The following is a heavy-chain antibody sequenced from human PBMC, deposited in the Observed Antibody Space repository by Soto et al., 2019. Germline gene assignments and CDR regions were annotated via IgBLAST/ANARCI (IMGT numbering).Heavy chain of an antibody. Sequence: PSETLSLTCAVSGGSISSGDYSWNWIRQPPGKGLEWIGYIYYGGSTNYNPSLKSRVTISVDTSKNQFSLKLSSVTAADTAVYYCARRAGTAALDYWGQGTLVTVSS. V-gene: IGHV4-30-2*03. CDR3: ARRAGTAALDY. D-gene: IGHD1-7*01. CDR1: GGSISSGDYS. CDR2: IYYGGST. J-gene: IGHJ4*02.